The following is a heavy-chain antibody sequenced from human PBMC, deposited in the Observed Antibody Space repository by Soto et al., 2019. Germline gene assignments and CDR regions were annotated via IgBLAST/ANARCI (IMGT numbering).Heavy chain of an antibody. CDR3: ARKGYIGNFAMDV. CDR1: GYTFKSYD. D-gene: IGHD5-12*01. J-gene: IGHJ6*04. Sequence: ASVKVSCKASGYTFKSYDVMWVRKAPGQGLEWMGWISGHNGKADYAENFQGRVIMTTDTSTATASMDLRGLRSDDTAVYYCARKGYIGNFAMDVGREGTTVTVSS. V-gene: IGHV1-18*04. CDR2: ISGHNGKA.